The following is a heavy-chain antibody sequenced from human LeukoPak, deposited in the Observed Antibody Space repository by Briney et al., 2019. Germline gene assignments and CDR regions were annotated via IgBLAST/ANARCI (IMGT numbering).Heavy chain of an antibody. V-gene: IGHV1-69*13. CDR1: GGTFSSYA. Sequence: GASVKVSCKASGGTFSSYAISWVRQAPGQGLERMGGIIPIFGTANYAQKFQGRVTITADESTSTAYMELSSLRSEDTAVYYCARGREGSSWSDGRFDYWGQGTLVTVSS. CDR2: IIPIFGTA. CDR3: ARGREGSSWSDGRFDY. D-gene: IGHD6-13*01. J-gene: IGHJ4*02.